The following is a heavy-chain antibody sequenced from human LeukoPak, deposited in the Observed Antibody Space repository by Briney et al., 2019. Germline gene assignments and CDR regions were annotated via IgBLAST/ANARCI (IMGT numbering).Heavy chain of an antibody. J-gene: IGHJ4*02. D-gene: IGHD2-8*01. V-gene: IGHV1-46*01. Sequence: ASVKVSCKASGYTFTSYYMHWLRQAPGQGLEWMGIINPSGGSTSYAQKFQGRVTMTRDTSTSTAYMELRSLRSDDTAVYYCARDLPHVLMVYAIDYWGQGTLVTVSS. CDR2: INPSGGST. CDR1: GYTFTSYY. CDR3: ARDLPHVLMVYAIDY.